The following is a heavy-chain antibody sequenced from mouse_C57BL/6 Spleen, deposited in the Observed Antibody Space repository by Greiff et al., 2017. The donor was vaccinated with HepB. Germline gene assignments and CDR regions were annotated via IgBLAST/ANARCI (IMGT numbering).Heavy chain of an antibody. J-gene: IGHJ3*01. CDR3: ARGRLGAWFAY. CDR2: IYPSDSET. Sequence: VQLQQPGAELVRPGSSVKLSCKASGYTFTSYWMDWVKQRPGQGLEWIGNIYPSDSETHYNQKFKDKATLTVDKSSSTAYMQLSSLTSEDSAVYYCARGRLGAWFAYWGQGTLVTVSA. D-gene: IGHD4-1*01. CDR1: GYTFTSYW. V-gene: IGHV1-61*01.